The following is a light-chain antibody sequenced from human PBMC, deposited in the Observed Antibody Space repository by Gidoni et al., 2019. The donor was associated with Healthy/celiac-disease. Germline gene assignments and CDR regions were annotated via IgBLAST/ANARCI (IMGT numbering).Light chain of an antibody. V-gene: IGKV3-20*01. CDR1: QSGSSSY. J-gene: IGKJ1*01. Sequence: EIVLTQSPGTLSLSPGESATLSCRASQSGSSSYLAWYQQKPGQAPRLLIYGASSRATGIPDRFSGSGSGTDFTLTISRLEPEDFAVYYCQQYGSSPWTFGQGTKVEIK. CDR2: GAS. CDR3: QQYGSSPWT.